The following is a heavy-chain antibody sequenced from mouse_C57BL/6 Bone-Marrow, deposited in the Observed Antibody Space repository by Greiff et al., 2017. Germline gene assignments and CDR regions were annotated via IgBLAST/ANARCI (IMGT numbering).Heavy chain of an antibody. CDR2: ISYDGSN. Sequence: EVQLQESGPGLVKPSQSLSLTCSVTGYSITSGYYWNWIRQFPGNKLEWMGYISYDGSNNYNPSLKNRISITRDTSKNQFFLKLNSVTTEDTATYYCARKGLRRKDWFAYWGQGTLVTVSA. CDR1: GYSITSGYY. CDR3: ARKGLRRKDWFAY. D-gene: IGHD2-4*01. J-gene: IGHJ3*01. V-gene: IGHV3-6*01.